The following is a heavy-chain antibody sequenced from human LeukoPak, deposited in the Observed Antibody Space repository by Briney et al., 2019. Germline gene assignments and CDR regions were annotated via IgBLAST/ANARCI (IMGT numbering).Heavy chain of an antibody. V-gene: IGHV1-2*02. Sequence: ASVKVSCKASGYTFTGYYMHWVRQAPGQGLEWMGWINPNSGGTNYAQKFQGRVTMTRDTSISTAYMEVSRLRSDDTAVYYCARDRRDYYDSSGYYSPYFDYWGQGTLVTVSS. CDR1: GYTFTGYY. J-gene: IGHJ4*02. CDR2: INPNSGGT. CDR3: ARDRRDYYDSSGYYSPYFDY. D-gene: IGHD3-22*01.